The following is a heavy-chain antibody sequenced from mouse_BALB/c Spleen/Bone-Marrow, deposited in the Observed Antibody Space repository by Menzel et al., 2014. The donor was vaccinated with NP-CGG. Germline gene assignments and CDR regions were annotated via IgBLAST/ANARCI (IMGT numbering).Heavy chain of an antibody. J-gene: IGHJ4*01. CDR1: GYSSTDYI. CDR2: INPYYVIT. Sequence: VQLKQSGPELVRPGASVKISCKASGYSSTDYIILWVKQSHGESLEWIGNINPYYVITSYNLKFKGKATLTVDKSSSTAYMQLNSLTSEDSAVYYCARDRYDGSVDYWGQGTSVTVSS. CDR3: ARDRYDGSVDY. V-gene: IGHV1-39*01. D-gene: IGHD2-14*01.